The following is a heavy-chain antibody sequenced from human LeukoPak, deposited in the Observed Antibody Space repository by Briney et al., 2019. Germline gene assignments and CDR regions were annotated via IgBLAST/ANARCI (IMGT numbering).Heavy chain of an antibody. CDR1: GGSISSYY. CDR3: ARALSRGYSYGYYNYYYMDV. Sequence: SETLSLTCTVSGGSISSYYWSWIRQPPGKGLEWIGYIYYSGSTNYNPSLKSRVTISVDTSKNQFSLKLSSVTAADTAVYCCARALSRGYSYGYYNYYYMDVWGKGTTVTVSS. D-gene: IGHD5-18*01. V-gene: IGHV4-59*01. J-gene: IGHJ6*03. CDR2: IYYSGST.